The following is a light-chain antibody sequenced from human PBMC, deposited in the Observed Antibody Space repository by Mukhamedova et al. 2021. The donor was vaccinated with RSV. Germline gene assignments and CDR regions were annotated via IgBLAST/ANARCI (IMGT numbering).Light chain of an antibody. J-gene: IGKJ3*01. V-gene: IGKV3-11*01. CDR2: DIS. CDR3: QQRSNWPLT. Sequence: SYLAWYQQKPGQAPRLLIYDISNRATGFPARFSGSGSGTDFTLTISSLEPEDFAVYYCQQRSNWPLTFGPGTKVDIK. CDR1: SY.